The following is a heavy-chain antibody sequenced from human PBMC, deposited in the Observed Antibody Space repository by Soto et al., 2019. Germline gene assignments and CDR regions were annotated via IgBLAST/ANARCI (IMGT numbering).Heavy chain of an antibody. Sequence: SVKVSCKASGGTFSSYAISLVRQAPGQGLEWMGGIIPIFGTANYAQKFQGRVTITADKSTSTAYMELSSLRSEDTAVYYCARSMHCSGGSCYSWPALWGYYYGLDVLGQGTTVNVCS. D-gene: IGHD2-15*01. V-gene: IGHV1-69*06. CDR1: GGTFSSYA. J-gene: IGHJ6*02. CDR3: ARSMHCSGGSCYSWPALWGYYYGLDV. CDR2: IIPIFGTA.